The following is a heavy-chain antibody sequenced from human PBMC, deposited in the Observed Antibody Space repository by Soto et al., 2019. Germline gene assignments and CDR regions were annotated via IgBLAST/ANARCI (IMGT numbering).Heavy chain of an antibody. CDR2: INPDGSEK. CDR3: SRSLDS. V-gene: IGHV3-7*01. CDR1: VFSCSSFW. J-gene: IGHJ4*02. Sequence: PWGSLRLSCSASVFSCSSFWMDWVRQAPGKGLEWVANINPDGSEKHYVDSVKGRFTISRDNARSSLYLQMSSLTAEDSALYYCSRSLDSWGQGTRVTVSS.